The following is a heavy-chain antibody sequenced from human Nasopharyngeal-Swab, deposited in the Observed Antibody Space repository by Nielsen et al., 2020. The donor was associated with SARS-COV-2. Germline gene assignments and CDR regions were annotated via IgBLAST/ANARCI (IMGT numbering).Heavy chain of an antibody. CDR3: AREAQTGYSSGWRYYYYGMDV. Sequence: GGSLRLSCAASGFTFSDYYMSWIRQAPGKGLEWVSYISSSSSYTNYADSVKGRFTISRDNAKNSLYLQMNSLRAEDTAVYYCAREAQTGYSSGWRYYYYGMDVWGQGTTVTVSS. CDR2: ISSSSSYT. D-gene: IGHD6-19*01. V-gene: IGHV3-11*06. J-gene: IGHJ6*02. CDR1: GFTFSDYY.